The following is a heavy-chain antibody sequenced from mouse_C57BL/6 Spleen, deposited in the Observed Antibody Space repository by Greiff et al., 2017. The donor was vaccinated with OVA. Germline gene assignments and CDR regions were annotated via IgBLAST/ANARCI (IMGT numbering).Heavy chain of an antibody. CDR1: GFTFTDYY. CDR3: ARYRLEGYAMDD. J-gene: IGHJ4*01. Sequence: EVQLVESGGGLVQPGGSLSLSCAASGFTFTDYYMSWVRQPPGKALEWLGFIRNKANGYTTEYSASVKGRFTISRDNSQSILYLQMNALRAEDSATYYGARYRLEGYAMDDWGQGTSVTVSS. D-gene: IGHD1-2*01. CDR2: IRNKANGYTT. V-gene: IGHV7-3*01.